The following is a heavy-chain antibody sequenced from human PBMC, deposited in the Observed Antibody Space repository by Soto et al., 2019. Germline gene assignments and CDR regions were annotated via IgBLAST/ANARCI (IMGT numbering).Heavy chain of an antibody. J-gene: IGHJ4*02. Sequence: QVQLVQSGAEVKKPGASVKVSCKAAGYAFTSYGISFLRQVPGQALERMGWINIYNGNTNYAQKFQGRVIMTTDTSTNTAYMELRSLRSDDTAVYYCARDWCSGGSCYLFFDYWGQGTLVTVSS. CDR2: INIYNGNT. V-gene: IGHV1-18*04. CDR1: GYAFTSYG. CDR3: ARDWCSGGSCYLFFDY. D-gene: IGHD2-15*01.